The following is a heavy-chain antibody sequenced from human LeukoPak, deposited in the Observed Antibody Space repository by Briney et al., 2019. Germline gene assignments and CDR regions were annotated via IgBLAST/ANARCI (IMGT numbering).Heavy chain of an antibody. CDR3: ARQSYYYGSGSYYFDY. CDR1: GFTFSSYG. J-gene: IGHJ4*02. Sequence: GGSLRLSCAASGFTFSSYGMHWVRQAPGKGLEWVAVISYDGSNKYYADSVKGRFTISRDNSKNTLYLQMNSLRAEDTAVYYCARQSYYYGSGSYYFDYWGQGTLVTVSS. V-gene: IGHV3-30*03. D-gene: IGHD3-10*01. CDR2: ISYDGSNK.